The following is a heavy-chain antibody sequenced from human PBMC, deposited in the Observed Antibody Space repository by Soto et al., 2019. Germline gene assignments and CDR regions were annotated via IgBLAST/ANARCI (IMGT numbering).Heavy chain of an antibody. D-gene: IGHD6-13*01. CDR3: TRVRSSTWGLDAFDI. J-gene: IGHJ3*02. Sequence: APGKGLEWVGRTRNRANRYTTEYAASVKGRFTVSRDDSKNSLYLQMNSLETEDTAVYYCTRVRSSTWGLDAFDIWGQWIMVTVSS. V-gene: IGHV3-72*01. CDR2: TRNRANRYTT.